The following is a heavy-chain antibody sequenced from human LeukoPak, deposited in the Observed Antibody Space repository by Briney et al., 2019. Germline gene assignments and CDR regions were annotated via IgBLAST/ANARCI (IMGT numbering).Heavy chain of an antibody. J-gene: IGHJ4*02. CDR3: ARESYWGSSAKGFDY. CDR1: GFTFTGYS. D-gene: IGHD7-27*01. CDR2: ISVSSSNI. V-gene: IGHV3-48*02. Sequence: GGSLRLSCAASGFTFTGYSMNWVRQAPGKGLEWVSYISVSSSNIYYADSVKGRFTISRDNAKNSLYPQMNSLRDEDTAVYYCARESYWGSSAKGFDYWGQGTLVTVSS.